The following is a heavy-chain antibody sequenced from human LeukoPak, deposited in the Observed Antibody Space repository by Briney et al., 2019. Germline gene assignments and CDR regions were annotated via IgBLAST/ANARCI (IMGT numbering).Heavy chain of an antibody. J-gene: IGHJ4*02. V-gene: IGHV4-39*07. Sequence: SETLSLTCTVSVGSISSSSYYWGWIRQPPGKGLEWIGRIYYSGSTYYNPSLKSRVTISVDTSKNQFSLKLSSVTAADTAVYYCARDDGGWELPGGLWYYFDYWGQGTLVTVSS. CDR1: VGSISSSSYY. D-gene: IGHD1-26*01. CDR3: ARDDGGWELPGGLWYYFDY. CDR2: IYYSGST.